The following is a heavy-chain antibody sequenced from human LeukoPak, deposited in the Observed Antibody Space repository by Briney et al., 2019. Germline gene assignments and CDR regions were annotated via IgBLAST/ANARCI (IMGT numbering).Heavy chain of an antibody. D-gene: IGHD3-10*01. V-gene: IGHV1-69*13. Sequence: ASVKVSCKASGGTFSSYAISWVRQAPGQGLEWMGGIIPIFGTANYAQKFQGRVTITAEESTSTAYMELRSLRSEDTAVYYCARAYYYGSGRGDYFDYWGQGTLVTVSS. J-gene: IGHJ4*02. CDR2: IIPIFGTA. CDR1: GGTFSSYA. CDR3: ARAYYYGSGRGDYFDY.